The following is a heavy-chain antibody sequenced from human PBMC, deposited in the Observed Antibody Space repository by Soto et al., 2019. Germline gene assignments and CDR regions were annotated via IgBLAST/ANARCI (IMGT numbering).Heavy chain of an antibody. D-gene: IGHD3-10*01. J-gene: IGHJ5*02. CDR1: GFTFSNYG. Sequence: QVQLVESGGGVVQPGRSLRLSCVASGFTFSNYGIHWVRQAPGKGLEWLAIIWYDGSNKYYTDFVKGRFTISRDNSKNTVHLQMNSLRDEDTAVYYCARDPDAFNRGRGLDPWGRGTLVTVSS. CDR3: ARDPDAFNRGRGLDP. V-gene: IGHV3-33*01. CDR2: IWYDGSNK.